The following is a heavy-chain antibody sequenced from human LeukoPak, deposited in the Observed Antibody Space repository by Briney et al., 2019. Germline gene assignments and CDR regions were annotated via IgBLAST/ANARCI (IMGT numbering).Heavy chain of an antibody. J-gene: IGHJ6*03. D-gene: IGHD3-3*01. Sequence: PSETLSLTCTVSGGSISGYFWGWIRQPAGKGLEWIGRIYTSGSTNYNPSLESRVTMSVDTSKNQFSLKLSSVTAADTAVYYCARAQQLPPHYDFWSGYGYYYYYMDVWGKGTTVTVSS. CDR2: IYTSGST. V-gene: IGHV4-4*07. CDR1: GGSISGYF. CDR3: ARAQQLPPHYDFWSGYGYYYYYMDV.